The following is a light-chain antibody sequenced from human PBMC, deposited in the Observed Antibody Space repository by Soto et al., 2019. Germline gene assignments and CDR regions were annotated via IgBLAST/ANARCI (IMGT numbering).Light chain of an antibody. V-gene: IGLV1-36*01. CDR2: YDD. J-gene: IGLJ1*01. Sequence: QSVLTQPPSVSEAPRQRVTISCSGSSSNIGNNAVNWYQQLPGQAPKLLIYYDDLLPSGVSDRFSGSKSGTSASLAIRGLQSEDEADYYCAAWDDSLNADVFGTGTKVTVL. CDR1: SSNIGNNA. CDR3: AAWDDSLNADV.